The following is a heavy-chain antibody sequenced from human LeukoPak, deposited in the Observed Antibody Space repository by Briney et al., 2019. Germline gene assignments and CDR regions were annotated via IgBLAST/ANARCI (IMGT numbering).Heavy chain of an antibody. CDR3: AKESGDSSGYYFDY. CDR1: GFTFSSYS. D-gene: IGHD3-22*01. V-gene: IGHV3-48*01. CDR2: ISSSSTI. J-gene: IGHJ4*02. Sequence: GGSLRLSCAASGFTFSSYSMNWVRQAPGKGLEWVSYISSSSTIYYADSVKGRFTISRDNAKNSLYLQMNSLRAEDTAVYYCAKESGDSSGYYFDYWGQGTLVTVSS.